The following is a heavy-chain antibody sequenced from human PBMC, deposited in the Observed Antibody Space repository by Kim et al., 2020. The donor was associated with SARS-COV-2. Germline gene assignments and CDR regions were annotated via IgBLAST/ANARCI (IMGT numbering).Heavy chain of an antibody. CDR3: ARDVGGSGNYDWFDP. Sequence: SDDVEGQFTISRGKARNSLYLQLNSLRAEDTAVYYCARDVGGSGNYDWFDPWGQGTQVTVSS. D-gene: IGHD3-10*01. J-gene: IGHJ5*02. V-gene: IGHV3-11*05.